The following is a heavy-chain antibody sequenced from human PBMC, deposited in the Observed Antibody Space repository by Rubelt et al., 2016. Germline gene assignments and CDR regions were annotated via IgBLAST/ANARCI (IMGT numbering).Heavy chain of an antibody. CDR3: ARAPISNWYRHDY. CDR1: GFTFSNYA. D-gene: IGHD6-13*01. V-gene: IGHV3-23*01. J-gene: IGHJ4*02. Sequence: EVQVLESGGGLVQPGGSLRLSCAASGFTFSNYAMNWVRQAPGKGLEWVSAISGSGGSTYYADSVKGRFTISRDNSKNTLYLQMNSLRAEDTAVYYCARAPISNWYRHDYWGQGTLVTVSS. CDR2: ISGSGGST.